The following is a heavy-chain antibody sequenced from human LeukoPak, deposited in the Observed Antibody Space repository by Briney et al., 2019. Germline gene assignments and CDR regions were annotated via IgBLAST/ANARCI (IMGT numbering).Heavy chain of an antibody. CDR3: ARAVKVDVWGSYRNHYFDY. Sequence: SETLSLTCTVSGGSISSSYYYWGWIRQPPGKGLEWIGEINHSGSTNYNPSLKSRVTISVDTSKNQFSLKLSSVTAADTAVYYCARAVKVDVWGSYRNHYFDYWGQGTLVTVSS. D-gene: IGHD3-16*02. CDR1: GGSISSSYYY. J-gene: IGHJ4*02. CDR2: INHSGST. V-gene: IGHV4-39*07.